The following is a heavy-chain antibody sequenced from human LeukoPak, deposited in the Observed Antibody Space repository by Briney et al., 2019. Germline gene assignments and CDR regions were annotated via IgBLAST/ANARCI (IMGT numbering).Heavy chain of an antibody. Sequence: GASVKVSCKASGGTFSSYAISWVRQAPGQGLEWMGGIIPIFGTANYAQKFQGRVTITADESTSTAYMELSSLRSEDTAVYYCARVVEAAGKKVDYWGKGPLSPSPQ. D-gene: IGHD6-13*01. CDR1: GGTFSSYA. V-gene: IGHV1-69*13. CDR3: ARVVEAAGKKVDY. J-gene: IGHJ4*02. CDR2: IIPIFGTA.